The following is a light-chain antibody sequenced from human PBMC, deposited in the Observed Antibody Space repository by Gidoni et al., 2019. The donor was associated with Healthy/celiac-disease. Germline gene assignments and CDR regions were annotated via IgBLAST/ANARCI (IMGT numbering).Light chain of an antibody. CDR1: QSVSSN. CDR3: QQYNNWPRT. J-gene: IGKJ1*01. CDR2: GAS. V-gene: IGKV3D-15*01. Sequence: EIVMTPSPATLSVSPGERATLSCRASQSVSSNLAWYQQKPGQAPRLLIYGASTRATGIPARFSGSGSGTEFTITISSLQSEDFAVYYCQQYNNWPRTFGQGTKVEIK.